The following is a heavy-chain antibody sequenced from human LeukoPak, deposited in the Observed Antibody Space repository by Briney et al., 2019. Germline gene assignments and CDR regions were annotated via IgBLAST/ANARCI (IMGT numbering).Heavy chain of an antibody. D-gene: IGHD1-1*01. CDR1: GFTFQDYS. Sequence: PGGSLRLSCAASGFTFQDYSMHWTRQAPGKGLEWMTVLSFDGKGKFYADSVKGRFTVSRDTSKNTLFLDMNNVTVEDTAVYYCGAGNPDYWGRGTLVTVYS. V-gene: IGHV3-30*01. J-gene: IGHJ4*02. CDR3: GAGNPDY. CDR2: LSFDGKGK.